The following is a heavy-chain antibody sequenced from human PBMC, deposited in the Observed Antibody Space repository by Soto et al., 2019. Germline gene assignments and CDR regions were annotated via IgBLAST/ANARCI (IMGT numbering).Heavy chain of an antibody. J-gene: IGHJ6*02. CDR2: ISAYNGNT. Sequence: ASVKVSCKASGYTFTSYGISWVRQAPGQGLEWMGWISAYNGNTNYAQKLQGRVTMTTDTSTSTAYMELRSLRSDDTAVYYCARMDDILTGYYRGADGMDVWGQGTTVTVSS. CDR3: ARMDDILTGYYRGADGMDV. D-gene: IGHD3-9*01. CDR1: GYTFTSYG. V-gene: IGHV1-18*01.